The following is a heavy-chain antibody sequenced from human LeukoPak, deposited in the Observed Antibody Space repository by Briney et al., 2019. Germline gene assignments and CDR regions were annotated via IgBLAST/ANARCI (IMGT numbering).Heavy chain of an antibody. J-gene: IGHJ4*02. CDR2: ISYEGSNK. D-gene: IGHD6-6*01. Sequence: GGSLRLACAASGFTFSSYAMHWVRQAPGRGLEWVAVISYEGSNKYYADSVKGRFTISRDNSKNTLYLQMNSLRAEDTAVYYCARGMYSSSYYFDYWGQGTLVTVSS. CDR3: ARGMYSSSYYFDY. V-gene: IGHV3-30*04. CDR1: GFTFSSYA.